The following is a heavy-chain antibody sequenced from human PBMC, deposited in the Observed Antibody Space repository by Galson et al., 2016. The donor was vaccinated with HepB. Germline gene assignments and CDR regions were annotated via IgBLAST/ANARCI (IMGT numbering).Heavy chain of an antibody. V-gene: IGHV1-58*01. J-gene: IGHJ6*02. CDR1: GFTFSSSA. Sequence: SVKVSCKASGFTFSSSAVHWVRQARGQRLEWIGWIVVGSGNTNYAQNFQERVTISRDMSTRTAYMELSGLTAEDTAVYYCAATVTMIRGVIPYNHYYYVMDVWGQGTTVAVSS. D-gene: IGHD3-10*01. CDR3: AATVTMIRGVIPYNHYYYVMDV. CDR2: IVVGSGNT.